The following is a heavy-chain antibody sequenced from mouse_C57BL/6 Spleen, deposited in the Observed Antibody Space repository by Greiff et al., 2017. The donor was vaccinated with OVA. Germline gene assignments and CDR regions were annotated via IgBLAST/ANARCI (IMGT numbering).Heavy chain of an antibody. CDR3: ARAHYYGSSSDFDY. V-gene: IGHV1-26*01. CDR2: INPNNGGT. CDR1: GYTFTDYY. Sequence: VQLQQSGPELVKPGASVKISCKASGYTFTDYYMNWVKQSHGQSLEWIGDINPNNGGTSYNQKFKGKATLTVDKSSSTAYMELRSLTSEDSAVYDCARAHYYGSSSDFDYWGQGTTLTVSS. J-gene: IGHJ2*01. D-gene: IGHD1-1*01.